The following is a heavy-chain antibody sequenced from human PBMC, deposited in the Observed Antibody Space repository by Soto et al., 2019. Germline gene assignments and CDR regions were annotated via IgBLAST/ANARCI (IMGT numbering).Heavy chain of an antibody. D-gene: IGHD3-16*01. Sequence: ASVKVSCKASGYTFTSYDINWVRQATGQGLEWMGWMNPNSGNTGYAQKFQGRVTMTRNTSISTAYMELSSLRSEDTAVYYCARVAYDYVWGSYFFAPPYHYYYGMDVWGQGTTVTVSS. CDR1: GYTFTSYD. CDR3: ARVAYDYVWGSYFFAPPYHYYYGMDV. CDR2: MNPNSGNT. J-gene: IGHJ6*02. V-gene: IGHV1-8*01.